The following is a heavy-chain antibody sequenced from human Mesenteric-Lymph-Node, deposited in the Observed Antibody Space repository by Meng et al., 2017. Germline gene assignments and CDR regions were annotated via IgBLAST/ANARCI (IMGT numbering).Heavy chain of an antibody. CDR3: ARDGEWELPDY. CDR1: GGSITSDAYY. CDR2: IYHSGST. V-gene: IGHV4-31*03. Sequence: SETLSLTCTVSGGSITSDAYYWSWIRHHPVKGLEWIGYIYHSGSTYYNPSLTSRVAISTDTSKNQFSLKLSSVTAADTAVYYCARDGEWELPDYWGQGTLVTVSS. J-gene: IGHJ4*01. D-gene: IGHD1-26*01.